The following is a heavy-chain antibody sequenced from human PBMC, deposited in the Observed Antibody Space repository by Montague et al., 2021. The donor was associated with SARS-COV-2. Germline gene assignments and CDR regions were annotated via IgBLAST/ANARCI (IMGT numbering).Heavy chain of an antibody. V-gene: IGHV6-1*01. CDR3: VRDTGSAQAGFDA. J-gene: IGHJ4*02. CDR1: GDSVWSNTAA. D-gene: IGHD4-17*01. Sequence: CAISGDSVWSNTAAWNWIRQSPSGGLEWLGRTNYMSKWTSDYATSVEGRIGIDPDTSKNQFFLHLRSVTPEDTGVYYCVRDTGSAQAGFDAWGQGTLVTVSS. CDR2: TNYMSKWTS.